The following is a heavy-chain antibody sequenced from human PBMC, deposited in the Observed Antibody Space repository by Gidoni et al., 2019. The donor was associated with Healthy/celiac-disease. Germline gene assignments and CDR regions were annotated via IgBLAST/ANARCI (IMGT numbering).Heavy chain of an antibody. CDR1: GFTFSSYS. J-gene: IGHJ4*02. Sequence: EVQLVEPGGGLVKPGGSLRLSCSASGFTFSSYSMNWVRQAPGKGLEWVSSISSSSSYIYYADSVKGRFTISRDNAKNSLYLQMNSLRAEDTAVYYCARGPYDSSGPTDYWGQGTLVTVSS. D-gene: IGHD3-22*01. CDR2: ISSSSSYI. CDR3: ARGPYDSSGPTDY. V-gene: IGHV3-21*01.